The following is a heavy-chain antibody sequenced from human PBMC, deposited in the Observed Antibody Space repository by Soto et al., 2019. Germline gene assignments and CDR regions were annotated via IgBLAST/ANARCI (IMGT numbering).Heavy chain of an antibody. CDR1: GGSISSYY. Sequence: PSETLSLTCTVSGGSISSYYWSWIRQPPGKGLEWIGYIYYSGSTNYNPSLKSRVTISVDTSKNQFSLKLSSVTAADTAVYYCARLTIFGVVTSTNWFDPWGQGTLVTVSS. CDR2: IYYSGST. V-gene: IGHV4-59*01. CDR3: ARLTIFGVVTSTNWFDP. D-gene: IGHD3-3*01. J-gene: IGHJ5*02.